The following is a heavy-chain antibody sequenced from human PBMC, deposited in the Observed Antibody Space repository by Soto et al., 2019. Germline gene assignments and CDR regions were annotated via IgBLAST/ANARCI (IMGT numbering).Heavy chain of an antibody. Sequence: ASVKVSCKASGFSITNYHMHLVRQAPGQGLEWMGVITPLGGATTYAQKFQGRVTMTADMSTSNVHMDLSSLRSDDTAVYYCAREIVGAISRSAALGIWGQGKMVTVSS. V-gene: IGHV1-46*01. D-gene: IGHD1-26*01. CDR3: AREIVGAISRSAALGI. J-gene: IGHJ3*02. CDR1: GFSITNYH. CDR2: ITPLGGAT.